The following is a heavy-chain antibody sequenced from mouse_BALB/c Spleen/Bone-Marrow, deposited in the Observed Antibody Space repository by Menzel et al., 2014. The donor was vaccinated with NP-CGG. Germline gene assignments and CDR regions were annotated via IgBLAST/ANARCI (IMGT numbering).Heavy chain of an antibody. J-gene: IGHJ4*01. V-gene: IGHV1-14*01. CDR3: ARRWLPYAMDY. D-gene: IGHD2-3*01. CDR2: INPYNDGT. Sequence: VQLQQPGPELVKPGASVKMSCKASGYTFTSYIMHWVKQKPGQGLEWIGYINPYNDGTKYNEKFKGKATLTSDKSSSTAYMEFSSLTSEDSAVYYCARRWLPYAMDYWGQGTSVTVSS. CDR1: GYTFTSYI.